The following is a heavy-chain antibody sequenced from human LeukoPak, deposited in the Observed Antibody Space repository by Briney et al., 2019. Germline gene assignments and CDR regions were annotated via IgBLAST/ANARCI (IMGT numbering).Heavy chain of an antibody. J-gene: IGHJ4*02. CDR2: INHSGST. V-gene: IGHV4-34*01. Sequence: SETLSLTCAVYGVSFSGYYWSWIRQPPGKGLEWIGEINHSGSTNYNPSLKSRVTISVDTSKNQFSLKLSSVTAADTAVYYCARGQDVTYYFDYWGQGTLVTVSS. CDR1: GVSFSGYY. CDR3: ARGQDVTYYFDY. D-gene: IGHD3-16*01.